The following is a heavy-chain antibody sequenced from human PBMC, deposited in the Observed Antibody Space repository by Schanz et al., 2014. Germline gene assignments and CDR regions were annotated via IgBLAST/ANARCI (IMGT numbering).Heavy chain of an antibody. J-gene: IGHJ4*02. CDR3: AGGKTTGLAY. CDR2: ISYDGNTK. V-gene: IGHV3-30*03. D-gene: IGHD4-4*01. CDR1: GFTFSNYG. Sequence: QVQLVESGGGVVQPGRSLRLSCAASGFTFSNYGLHWVRQAPGKGLEWVTVISYDGNTKYYADSVEGRFTISRDVAKNTLYLQMFSLRAEDMGVYYCAGGKTTGLAYWGQGTQVAVSS.